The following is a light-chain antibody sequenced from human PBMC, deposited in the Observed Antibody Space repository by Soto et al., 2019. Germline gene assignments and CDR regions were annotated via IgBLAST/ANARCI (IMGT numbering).Light chain of an antibody. V-gene: IGKV3-20*01. CDR1: QTINDN. J-gene: IGKJ1*01. CDR2: GAS. Sequence: EVVMTQSPATLSVSPGERATLFCWPSQTINDNVAWYQQKPGQAPRLLIYGASNRATGIPDRFSGSGSGTDFTLTISRLEPEDFAVYYCQQYGSSGTFGQGTKVDIK. CDR3: QQYGSSGT.